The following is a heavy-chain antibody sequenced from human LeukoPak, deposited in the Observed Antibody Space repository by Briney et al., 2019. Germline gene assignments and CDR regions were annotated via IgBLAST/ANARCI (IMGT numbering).Heavy chain of an antibody. J-gene: IGHJ5*02. CDR2: IYYSGST. CDR1: GGSISSSSYY. Sequence: PSETLSLTCTVSGGSISSSSYYWGWIRQPPGKGLEWIGSIYYSGSTYYNPSLKSRVTISVDTSKNQFSLKLSSVTAADTAVYYCARSEYGVTMTVGPWGQGTLVTVSS. V-gene: IGHV4-39*01. CDR3: ARSEYGVTMTVGP. D-gene: IGHD3-22*01.